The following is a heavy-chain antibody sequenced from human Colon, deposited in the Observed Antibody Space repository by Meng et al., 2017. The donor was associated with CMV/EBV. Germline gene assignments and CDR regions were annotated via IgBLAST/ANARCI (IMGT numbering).Heavy chain of an antibody. CDR2: ISGSGDTV. Sequence: GGSLRLSCAASGFSFSDHYMNWIRQAPGKGLEWVSYISGSGDTVYYADSVTGRFTIPRDNSKKSVYLQMDSLRAEDTAVYYCARFYGFWSGYQYYFDFWGQGTLVTVSS. V-gene: IGHV3-11*01. D-gene: IGHD3/OR15-3a*01. CDR3: ARFYGFWSGYQYYFDF. CDR1: GFSFSDHY. J-gene: IGHJ4*02.